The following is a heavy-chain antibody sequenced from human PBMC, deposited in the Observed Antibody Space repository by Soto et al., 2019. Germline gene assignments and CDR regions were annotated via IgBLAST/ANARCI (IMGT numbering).Heavy chain of an antibody. CDR1: GFTFSSYA. J-gene: IGHJ4*02. V-gene: IGHV3-23*01. Sequence: GGSLRLSCAASGFTFSSYAMSWVRQAPGKGLEWVAAISGSGGSTYYADSVKGRFTISRDNSKNTLYLQMNSLRVEDTAVYYCAKDRLGGNFDYWGQGTQVTVSS. CDR3: AKDRLGGNFDY. CDR2: ISGSGGST.